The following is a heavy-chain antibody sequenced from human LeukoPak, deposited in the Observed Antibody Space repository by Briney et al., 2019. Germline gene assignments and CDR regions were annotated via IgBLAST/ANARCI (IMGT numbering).Heavy chain of an antibody. V-gene: IGHV1-18*01. CDR1: GFTFTSNG. J-gene: IGHJ4*02. CDR2: INAYNGKT. CDR3: ARDSHDYCDY. Sequence: ASVKVSCKTSGFTFTSNGISWVRQAPGQGLEWMGWINAYNGKTNYPQKFQDRVTKTTDTSTSTAYLELRNLRSDDTAVYYCARDSHDYCDYWGRGTLVTVSS.